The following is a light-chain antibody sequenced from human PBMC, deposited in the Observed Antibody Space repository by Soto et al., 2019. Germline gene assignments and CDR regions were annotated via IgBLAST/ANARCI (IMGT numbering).Light chain of an antibody. CDR1: QSISSY. Sequence: DIQMTQSPSSLSASVGDRVTITCRASQSISSYLNWYQQKPGKAPKLLIYAASSLQSGVPSRFSGSGSGTDFTLTISSLQPEDFATYYCQQSYSTRLYTFGQETMLEIK. V-gene: IGKV1-39*01. CDR2: AAS. J-gene: IGKJ2*01. CDR3: QQSYSTRLYT.